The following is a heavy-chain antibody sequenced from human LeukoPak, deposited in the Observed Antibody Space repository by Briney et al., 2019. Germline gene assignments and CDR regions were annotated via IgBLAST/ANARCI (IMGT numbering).Heavy chain of an antibody. J-gene: IGHJ6*02. D-gene: IGHD2-21*01. CDR2: IYPGGST. CDR3: ARGAGVSHYYYYAMDI. V-gene: IGHV3-66*02. CDR1: TFTVIDHY. Sequence: GGSLRLSCAASTFTVIDHYMTWVRQAPGRGLEWVAAIYPGGSTYYADSEKGRFTISRDKSKNALYLQMNTLGVEETAVYYCARGAGVSHYYYYAMDIWGQGTTVTVSS.